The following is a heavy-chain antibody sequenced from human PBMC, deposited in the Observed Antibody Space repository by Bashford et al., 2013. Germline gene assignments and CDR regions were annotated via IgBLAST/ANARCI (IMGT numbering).Heavy chain of an antibody. D-gene: IGHD3-22*01. CDR3: AKGSSDSSGFYHQTDAFDI. J-gene: IGHJ3*02. Sequence: SLRLSCAASGFTFSNAWMSWVRQAPGKGLEWVSGIIWNSAIIGYADSVKGRFTSSRDNAKNSLYLQMDSLRVEDTALYYCAKGSSDSSGFYHQTDAFDIWGQGTMVTVSS. V-gene: IGHV3-9*01. CDR1: GFTFSNAW. CDR2: IIWNSAII.